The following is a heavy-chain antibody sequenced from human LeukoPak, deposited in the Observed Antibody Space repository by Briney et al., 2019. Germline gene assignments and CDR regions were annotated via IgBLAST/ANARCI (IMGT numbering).Heavy chain of an antibody. CDR1: GYTLTELS. V-gene: IGHV1-24*01. CDR2: FDPEDGET. CDR3: VTDILTGENWFDP. Sequence: ASVKVSCKVSGYTLTELSTHWVRQAPGKGLEWMGGFDPEDGETIYAQKFQGRVTMTEDTSTDTAYMELSSLRTEDTAVYYCVTDILTGENWFDPWGQGTLVTVSS. D-gene: IGHD3-9*01. J-gene: IGHJ5*02.